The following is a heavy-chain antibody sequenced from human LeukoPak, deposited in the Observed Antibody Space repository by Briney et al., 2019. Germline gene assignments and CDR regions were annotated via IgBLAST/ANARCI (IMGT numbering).Heavy chain of an antibody. J-gene: IGHJ4*02. Sequence: SETLSLTCTVSGGSISRGGYYWSWIRQHPGKGLEWIGYIYYSGSTYYNPSLKSRVTISVDTSKNQFSLKLSSVTAADTAVYYCARGGSYRSFDYWGQGTLVTVSS. CDR3: ARGGSYRSFDY. CDR2: IYYSGST. D-gene: IGHD3-16*02. CDR1: GGSISRGGYY. V-gene: IGHV4-31*03.